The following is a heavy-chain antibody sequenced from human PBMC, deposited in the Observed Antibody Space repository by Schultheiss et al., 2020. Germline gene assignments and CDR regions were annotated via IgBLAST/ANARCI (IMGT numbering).Heavy chain of an antibody. Sequence: SQTLSLTCTVSVCSISSSSYYWGWIRQPPGKGLEWIGEIQHNGNTNYNPSLKSRVTISVDTSKNQFSLKLSSMTAADTAVYYCARHRRYCSGGSCYRRGASYYYMGVRGKGATVTVSS. CDR3: ARHRRYCSGGSCYRRGASYYYMGV. J-gene: IGHJ6*03. V-gene: IGHV4-39*01. CDR2: IQHNGNT. CDR1: VCSISSSSYY. D-gene: IGHD2-15*01.